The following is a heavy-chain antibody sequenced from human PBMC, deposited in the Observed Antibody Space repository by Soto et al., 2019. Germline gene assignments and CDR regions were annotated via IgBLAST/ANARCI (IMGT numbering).Heavy chain of an antibody. CDR3: ARRERAAGTDWWFDP. CDR1: GGSISSSSFH. J-gene: IGHJ5*02. CDR2: IYYSGST. Sequence: QLQLQESGPGLVKPSETLSLTCTVSGGSISSSSFHWGWIRQPPGKGLEWIGSIYYSGSTYYSPSLKSRVTISVDTSKKQVSLKLRSVTAADTAVYYWARRERAAGTDWWFDPWGQGTLVTVSS. D-gene: IGHD3-9*01. V-gene: IGHV4-39*01.